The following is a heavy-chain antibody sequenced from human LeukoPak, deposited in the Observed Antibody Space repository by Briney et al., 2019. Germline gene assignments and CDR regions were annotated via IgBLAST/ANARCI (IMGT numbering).Heavy chain of an antibody. D-gene: IGHD3-10*02. CDR2: ISSISGYI. V-gene: IGHV3-21*01. J-gene: IGHJ6*04. Sequence: GGSLRLSCAASGFTSSRYSMNWVRQAPGKGLEWVSCISSISGYIYYADSVKGRFTISRDNAKNSLYLQMNSLRAEDTAVYYCAELGITMIGGVWGKGTTVTISS. CDR3: AELGITMIGGV. CDR1: GFTSSRYS.